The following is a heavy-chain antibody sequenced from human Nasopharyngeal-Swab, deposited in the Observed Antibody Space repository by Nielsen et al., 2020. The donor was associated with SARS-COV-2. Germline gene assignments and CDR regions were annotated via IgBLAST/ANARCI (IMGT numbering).Heavy chain of an antibody. Sequence: GGSLRLSCVASRFTVSSNFVSWVRQAPGKGLEWVSLLKSGGGTFYADSVRGRFTISRDNSRNTVYLQMNSLRAEDTAVYYCARVRQSGAYFPFDSWGLGTLVTVSS. CDR3: ARVRQSGAYFPFDS. J-gene: IGHJ4*02. V-gene: IGHV3-53*01. CDR2: LKSGGGT. CDR1: RFTVSSNF. D-gene: IGHD1-26*01.